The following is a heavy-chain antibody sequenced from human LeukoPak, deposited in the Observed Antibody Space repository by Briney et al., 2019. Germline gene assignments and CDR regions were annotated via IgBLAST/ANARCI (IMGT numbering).Heavy chain of an antibody. CDR2: IWSDGINK. CDR3: ARSTYSSSSYYFDY. J-gene: IGHJ4*02. V-gene: IGHV3-33*01. CDR1: GFTFSNYG. Sequence: PGGSLRLSCAASGFTFSNYGIHWVRQAPGKGLEWVAVIWSDGINKYYVDSLKGRFTISRDNSKNTLYLQMNSLRADDTAVYYCARSTYSSSSYYFDYWGQGSLVTVSS. D-gene: IGHD6-13*01.